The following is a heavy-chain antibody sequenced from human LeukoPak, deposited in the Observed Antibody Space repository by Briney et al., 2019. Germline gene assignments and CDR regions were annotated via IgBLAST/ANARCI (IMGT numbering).Heavy chain of an antibody. Sequence: PGGSLRLSCAASGFTFSSYEMNWVRQAPGKGLEWVSGITWNSDTIDYADSVKGRFTISRDNAKNSLYLQMNSLRAEDTALYYCAKDHLAVAGTAMRFEYWGQGTLVTVSS. D-gene: IGHD6-19*01. CDR2: ITWNSDTI. V-gene: IGHV3-9*01. CDR1: GFTFSSYE. CDR3: AKDHLAVAGTAMRFEY. J-gene: IGHJ4*02.